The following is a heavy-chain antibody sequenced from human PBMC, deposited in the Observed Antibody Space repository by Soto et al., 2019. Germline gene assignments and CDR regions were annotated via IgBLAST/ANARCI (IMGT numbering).Heavy chain of an antibody. V-gene: IGHV3-23*01. J-gene: IGHJ4*02. CDR2: ISGSGGST. CDR1: GFTFSSYA. D-gene: IGHD2-2*01. Sequence: GGSLRLSCAASGFTFSSYAMSWVRQAPGKGLEWVSAISGSGGSTYYADSVKGRFTISRDNSKNTLYLQMNSLRAEDTAVYYCVGAPPRTRSTSPVLGRADYWGQGTLVTVSS. CDR3: VGAPPRTRSTSPVLGRADY.